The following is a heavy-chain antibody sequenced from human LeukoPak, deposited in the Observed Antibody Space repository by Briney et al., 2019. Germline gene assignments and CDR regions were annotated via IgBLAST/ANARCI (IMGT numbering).Heavy chain of an antibody. CDR1: GFTFSSYA. CDR3: AKSSLGDYYFDY. CDR2: ISGSGGST. D-gene: IGHD2-21*02. J-gene: IGHJ4*02. V-gene: IGHV3-23*01. Sequence: GGSLRLSCAASGFTFSSYAMSWVRQAPGKGLEWVSAISGSGGSTYYADSVKGRFTISRDNSENTLYLQMNSLRAEDTAVYYCAKSSLGDYYFDYWGQGTLVTVSS.